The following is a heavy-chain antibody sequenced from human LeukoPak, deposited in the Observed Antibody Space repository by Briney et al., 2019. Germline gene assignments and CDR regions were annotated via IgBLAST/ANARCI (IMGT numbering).Heavy chain of an antibody. CDR2: ISAYNGNT. J-gene: IGHJ5*02. CDR3: ARGPRYSYGYNWFDP. CDR1: GYTFTSCG. D-gene: IGHD5-18*01. V-gene: IGHV1-18*01. Sequence: ASVKVSCKASGYTFTSCGISWVRQAPGQGLVWMGWISAYNGNTNYAQKLQGRVTMTTDTSTSTAYMELRSLRSDDTAVYYCARGPRYSYGYNWFDPWGQGTLVTVSS.